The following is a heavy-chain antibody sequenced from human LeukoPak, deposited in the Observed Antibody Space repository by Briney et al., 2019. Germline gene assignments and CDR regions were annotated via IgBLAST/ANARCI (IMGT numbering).Heavy chain of an antibody. CDR3: ARGRHVKLLWFGELLARYYFDY. D-gene: IGHD3-10*01. J-gene: IGHJ4*02. Sequence: PSETLSLTCAVYGGSFSGYYWSWIRQPPGKGLEWIGEINHSGSTNYNPSLKSRVTISVDTSKNQFSLKLSSVTAADTAVYYCARGRHVKLLWFGELLARYYFDYWGQGTLVTVSS. CDR1: GGSFSGYY. V-gene: IGHV4-34*01. CDR2: INHSGST.